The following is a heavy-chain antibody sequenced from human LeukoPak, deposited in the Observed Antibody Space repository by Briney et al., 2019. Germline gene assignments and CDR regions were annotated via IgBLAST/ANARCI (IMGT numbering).Heavy chain of an antibody. D-gene: IGHD3-10*01. V-gene: IGHV3-7*02. CDR1: GFTFSNYW. J-gene: IGHJ4*02. CDR2: IKEDGSEK. Sequence: PGGSLRLSCAASGFTFSNYWMSWVRQAPGKGLEWVANIKEDGSEKYYVDSVKGRFTISRDNAKNSLYLQMNSLRAEDTAVYYCARTIRWYWGQGTLVTVSS. CDR3: ARTIRWY.